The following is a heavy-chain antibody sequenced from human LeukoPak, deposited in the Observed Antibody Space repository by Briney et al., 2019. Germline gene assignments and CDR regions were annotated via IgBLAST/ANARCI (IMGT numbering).Heavy chain of an antibody. V-gene: IGHV3-23*01. CDR1: GFAFSNYA. CDR2: ISGFNT. J-gene: IGHJ4*02. Sequence: GGSLRLSCTTSGFAFSNYAVNWVRQAPGKGPEWVSGISGFNTHYADSVKGRFTIFRDNSKNVLYLQMDRLRAEDTAVYSCAKDVCTSPRCLLYFDSWGQGNLVTVSS. D-gene: IGHD2-8*01. CDR3: AKDVCTSPRCLLYFDS.